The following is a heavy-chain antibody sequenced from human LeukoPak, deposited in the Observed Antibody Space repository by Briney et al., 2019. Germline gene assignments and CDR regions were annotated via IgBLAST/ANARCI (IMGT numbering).Heavy chain of an antibody. V-gene: IGHV4-38-2*02. D-gene: IGHD3-10*01. CDR3: ARQKWITMVRGVINWFDP. Sequence: PSETLSLTCSVSDYSINLGYYWGWIRQPPGKGLEWIGSINYSGNTYYNPSLKSRVTISVDTSKSQFFLKLSSVTAADTAVYYCARQKWITMVRGVINWFDPWGQGTLVTVSS. CDR1: DYSINLGYY. J-gene: IGHJ5*02. CDR2: INYSGNT.